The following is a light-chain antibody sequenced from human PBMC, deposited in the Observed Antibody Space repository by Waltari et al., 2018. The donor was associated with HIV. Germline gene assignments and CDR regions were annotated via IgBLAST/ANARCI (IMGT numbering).Light chain of an antibody. Sequence: HSALTQPAPVSGSPGQSITIPGTGTRSAIGVYNAVSWYQHHPGKAPNVIIYEVTNRPSGVSNRFSGSTAGNTASLTISGLQAEDEADYFCTSYISSSTPVFGGGTKLTVL. V-gene: IGLV2-14*01. CDR1: RSAIGVYNA. J-gene: IGLJ3*02. CDR3: TSYISSSTPV. CDR2: EVT.